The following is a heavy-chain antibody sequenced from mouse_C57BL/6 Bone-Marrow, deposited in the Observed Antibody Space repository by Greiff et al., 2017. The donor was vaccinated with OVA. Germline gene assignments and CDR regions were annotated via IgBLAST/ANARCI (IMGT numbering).Heavy chain of an antibody. D-gene: IGHD2-4*01. CDR1: GFTFSNYW. J-gene: IGHJ3*01. Sequence: EVQRVESGGGLVQPGGSMKLSCVASGFTFSNYWMNWVRQSPEKGLEWVAQIRLKSDNYATHYAESVKGRFTISRDDSKSSVYLQMNNLRAEDTGIYYCTGDDDYGFLFAYWGQGTLVTVSA. V-gene: IGHV6-3*01. CDR2: IRLKSDNYAT. CDR3: TGDDDYGFLFAY.